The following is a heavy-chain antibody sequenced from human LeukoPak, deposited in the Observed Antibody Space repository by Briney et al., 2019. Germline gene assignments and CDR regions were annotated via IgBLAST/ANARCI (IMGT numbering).Heavy chain of an antibody. CDR3: ARDSHASRGVWGIFSFDP. V-gene: IGHV1-69*04. CDR2: IIPILGIA. J-gene: IGHJ5*02. CDR1: GGTFSSYA. D-gene: IGHD3-16*01. Sequence: ASVKVSCKASGGTFSSYAISWVRQAPGQGLEWMGRIIPILGIANYAQKFQGRVTITADKSTSTAYMELSSLRSEDTAVYYCARDSHASRGVWGIFSFDPWGRGTLVTVSS.